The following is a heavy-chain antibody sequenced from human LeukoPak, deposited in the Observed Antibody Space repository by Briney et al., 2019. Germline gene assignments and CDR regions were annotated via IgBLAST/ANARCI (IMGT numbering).Heavy chain of an antibody. V-gene: IGHV5-51*01. D-gene: IGHD3-16*01. CDR2: IYPGDSDT. CDR3: ARPKIGAADAFDV. Sequence: ESLKISCKASGYSFTSYWIAWVRQMPGKGLEWMGIIYPGDSDTRYSPSFQGQVTISADKSITTAYLQWRSLKASDTAMYYCARPKIGAADAFDVWGQGTMVTVSS. J-gene: IGHJ3*01. CDR1: GYSFTSYW.